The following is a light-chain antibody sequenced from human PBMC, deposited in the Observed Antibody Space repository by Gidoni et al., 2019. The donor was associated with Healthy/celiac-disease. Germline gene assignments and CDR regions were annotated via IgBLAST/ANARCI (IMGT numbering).Light chain of an antibody. Sequence: QSVLPQPPSASGPPRPRVTISCSGSSSNIGSNYVYWYQQLPGTAPKLLIYRNNQRPSGVPDRFSGSKSGTSASLAISGLRSEDEADYYCAAWDDSLSGGVFGGGTKLTVL. V-gene: IGLV1-47*01. J-gene: IGLJ3*02. CDR3: AAWDDSLSGGV. CDR2: RNN. CDR1: SSNIGSNY.